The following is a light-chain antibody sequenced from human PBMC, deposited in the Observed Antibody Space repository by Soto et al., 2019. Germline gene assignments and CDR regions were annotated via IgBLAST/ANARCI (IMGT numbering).Light chain of an antibody. CDR3: QQYNNWPLMYT. CDR1: QSVSST. Sequence: EIVMTQSPATMSVSPGERATLSCRASQSVSSTLAWYQQKPGQAPRLLIYGASTMATGIPARFSGSGSGTEFTLTISSLQSEDFAVYYCQQYNNWPLMYTFGQGTKLEIK. V-gene: IGKV3-15*01. J-gene: IGKJ2*01. CDR2: GAS.